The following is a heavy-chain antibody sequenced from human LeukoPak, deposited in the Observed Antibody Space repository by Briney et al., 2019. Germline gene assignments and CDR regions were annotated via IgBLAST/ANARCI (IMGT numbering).Heavy chain of an antibody. V-gene: IGHV3-23*01. J-gene: IGHJ4*02. CDR2: ISTSGRAT. CDR3: AKARGSSVYEQFDY. Sequence: GGSLRLSCAASGFAFSTYAMTWVRQAPEKGLQWVSTISTSGRATYYADSVEGRFTISRDNSKNTLYLQMNSLRADDTAVYYCAKARGSSVYEQFDYWGQGTQVTVSS. CDR1: GFAFSTYA. D-gene: IGHD5/OR15-5a*01.